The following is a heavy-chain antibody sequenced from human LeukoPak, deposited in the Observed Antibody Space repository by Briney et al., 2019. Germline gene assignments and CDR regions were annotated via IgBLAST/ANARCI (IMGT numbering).Heavy chain of an antibody. D-gene: IGHD1-26*01. Sequence: PGGSLRFSCAASGFTFSSYAMSWVRQAPGKGLEWVSGISGSGGSTYYADSVKGRFTISRDNSKNTLYVQMNSLRAEDTAVYYCGNLLLERATPLEFDPCGQGTLVTVSP. J-gene: IGHJ5*02. CDR3: GNLLLERATPLEFDP. CDR1: GFTFSSYA. V-gene: IGHV3-23*01. CDR2: ISGSGGST.